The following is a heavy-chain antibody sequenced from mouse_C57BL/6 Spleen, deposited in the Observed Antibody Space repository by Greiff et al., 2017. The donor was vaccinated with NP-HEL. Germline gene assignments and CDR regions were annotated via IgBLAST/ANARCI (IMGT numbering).Heavy chain of an antibody. V-gene: IGHV1-82*01. CDR3: ARDLYYGPLYYAMDY. Sequence: VQLQQSGPELVKPGASVKISCKASGYAFSSSWMNWVKQRPGKGLEWIGRIYPGDGDTNYNGKFKGKATLTADKSSSTAYMQLSSLTSEDSAVYFCARDLYYGPLYYAMDYWGQGTSVTVSS. CDR2: IYPGDGDT. J-gene: IGHJ4*01. D-gene: IGHD2-1*01. CDR1: GYAFSSSW.